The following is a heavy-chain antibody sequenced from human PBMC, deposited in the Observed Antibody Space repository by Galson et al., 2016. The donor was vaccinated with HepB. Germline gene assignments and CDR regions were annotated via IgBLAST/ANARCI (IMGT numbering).Heavy chain of an antibody. V-gene: IGHV3-7*05. Sequence: SLRLSCAASRFTFTRNWMSWVRQAPGKGLEWVASIKQDGSEKDYGDSVKGRFTISRDNAENSLYLQMNSLRAEDTAVYYCARVTRMGYFDYWGQGTPVTVSS. CDR2: IKQDGSEK. J-gene: IGHJ4*02. CDR1: RFTFTRNW. D-gene: IGHD2-8*01. CDR3: ARVTRMGYFDY.